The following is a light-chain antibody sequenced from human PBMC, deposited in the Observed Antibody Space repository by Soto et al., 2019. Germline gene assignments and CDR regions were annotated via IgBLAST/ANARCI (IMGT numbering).Light chain of an antibody. CDR3: AAWDATLDGYV. Sequence: QAVVTQPPSASWTPGQRVTISCSTSSSNLGDNTVNWYQHVPGTAPKLLIYSYDQRPSGVPDRFSGSRSGTSASLAISGLQSEDEADYYCAAWDATLDGYVFGTGTKLTVL. CDR1: SSNLGDNT. V-gene: IGLV1-44*01. J-gene: IGLJ1*01. CDR2: SYD.